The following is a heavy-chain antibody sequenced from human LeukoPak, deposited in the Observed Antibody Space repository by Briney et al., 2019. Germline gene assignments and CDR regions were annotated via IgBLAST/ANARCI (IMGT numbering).Heavy chain of an antibody. D-gene: IGHD6-19*01. CDR1: GGSISSDY. V-gene: IGHV4-59*08. CDR3: ARRVSGWFYFDY. Sequence: KSSETLSLTCTVSGGSISSDYWSWIRQPPGKGLEWIGHIHNSGSTKYNPSLKSRVTMSVDTSKNQFSVKLSSVTAADTAVYYCARRVSGWFYFDYWGQGTLITVSS. CDR2: IHNSGST. J-gene: IGHJ4*02.